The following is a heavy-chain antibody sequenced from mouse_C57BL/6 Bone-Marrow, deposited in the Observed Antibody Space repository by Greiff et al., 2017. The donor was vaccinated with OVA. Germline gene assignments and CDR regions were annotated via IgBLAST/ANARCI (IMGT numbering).Heavy chain of an antibody. CDR3: ARPDSSGTGAMDY. Sequence: EVKLMESGGGLVQPGGSLKLSCAASGFTFSDYGMAWVRQAPRKGPEWVAFISNLAYSIYYADTVTGRFTISRENAKNTLYLEMSSLRSEDTAMYYCARPDSSGTGAMDYWGQGTSVTVSS. J-gene: IGHJ4*01. CDR1: GFTFSDYG. V-gene: IGHV5-15*01. CDR2: ISNLAYSI. D-gene: IGHD3-2*02.